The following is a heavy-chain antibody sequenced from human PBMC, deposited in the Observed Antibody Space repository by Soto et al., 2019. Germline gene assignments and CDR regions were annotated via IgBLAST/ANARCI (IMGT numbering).Heavy chain of an antibody. J-gene: IGHJ4*02. CDR1: GGSISSYY. V-gene: IGHV4-59*01. D-gene: IGHD5-12*01. Sequence: QVQLKESGPGLVKPSETLSLTCTVSGGSISSYYWSWIRQPPGKGLEWIGYIYYSGSTNYNPSLKSRVTISVDTSKNQFSLKLSSVSAADTAVYYCARESEARGYYFDYWGQGTLVTVSS. CDR2: IYYSGST. CDR3: ARESEARGYYFDY.